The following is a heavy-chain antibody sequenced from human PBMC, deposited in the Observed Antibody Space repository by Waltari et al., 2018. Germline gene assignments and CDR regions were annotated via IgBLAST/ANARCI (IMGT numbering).Heavy chain of an antibody. D-gene: IGHD5-12*01. CDR3: ARLGTGMATRIGDAFDI. Sequence: QVQLVQSAAEVKKPGSSVKVSCNASGGTFSSYALSCVRQPPGQGLEWMGGIIPSVGTGKYAEKVQGRVTITAEESTSTAYMEMSSLRSEETDVYYCARLGTGMATRIGDAFDIWGQGTMVTVSS. CDR1: GGTFSSYA. J-gene: IGHJ3*02. CDR2: IIPSVGTG. V-gene: IGHV1-69*13.